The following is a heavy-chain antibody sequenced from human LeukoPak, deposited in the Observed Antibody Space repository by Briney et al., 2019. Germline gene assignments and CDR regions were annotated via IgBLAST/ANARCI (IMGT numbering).Heavy chain of an antibody. V-gene: IGHV3-23*01. D-gene: IGHD3-22*01. Sequence: GGSLRLSCAASGFPFSSYAMSWVRQAPGKGLEWVSAISGSGGSTYYAASVKGRFTISRDNSKNTLYLQMNSLRAEDTAVYYCAKFGSRYYYDSSGYYFDYWGQGTLVTVSS. CDR1: GFPFSSYA. J-gene: IGHJ4*02. CDR3: AKFGSRYYYDSSGYYFDY. CDR2: ISGSGGST.